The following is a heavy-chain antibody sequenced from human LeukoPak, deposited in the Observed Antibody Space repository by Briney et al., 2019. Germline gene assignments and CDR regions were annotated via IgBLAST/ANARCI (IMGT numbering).Heavy chain of an antibody. CDR2: INPNSGGT. CDR3: ARDQGQYYYYYYGMDV. CDR1: GXX. V-gene: IGHV1-2*06. Sequence: GXXMHWVRQAPXXGLEWMGRINPNSGGTNYAQKFQGRVTMTRDTSISTAYMELSRLRSDDTAVYYCARDQGQYYYYYYGMDVWGQGTTVTVSS. J-gene: IGHJ6*02.